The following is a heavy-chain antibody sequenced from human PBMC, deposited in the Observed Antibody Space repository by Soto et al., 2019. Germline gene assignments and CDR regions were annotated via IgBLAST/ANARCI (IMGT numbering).Heavy chain of an antibody. CDR3: ARRYGGNFDY. J-gene: IGHJ4*02. CDR2: IYYSGST. Sequence: SETLPHTCTVSGGSISSYYWSWIRQPPGKGLEWIGYIYYSGSTNYNPSLKSRVTISVDRSKNQFSLKLSSVTAADTAVYYCARRYGGNFDYWGQGTLVTVSS. V-gene: IGHV4-59*01. D-gene: IGHD1-26*01. CDR1: GGSISSYY.